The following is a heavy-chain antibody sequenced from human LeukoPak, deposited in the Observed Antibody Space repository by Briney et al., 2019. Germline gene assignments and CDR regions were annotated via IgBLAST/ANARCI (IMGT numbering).Heavy chain of an antibody. CDR3: AGGGIQLWMNSFDY. CDR1: GGSISSYY. CDR2: IYYSGST. D-gene: IGHD5-18*01. V-gene: IGHV4-59*08. J-gene: IGHJ4*02. Sequence: PSETLSLTCTVSGGSISSYYWSWIRQPPGKGLEWIGYIYYSGSTNYNPSLKSRVTISVDTSKNQFSLKLSSVTAADTAVYYCAGGGIQLWMNSFDYWGQGTLVTVSS.